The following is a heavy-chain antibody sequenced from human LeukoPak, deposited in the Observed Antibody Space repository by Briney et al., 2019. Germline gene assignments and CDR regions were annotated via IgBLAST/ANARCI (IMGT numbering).Heavy chain of an antibody. Sequence: GGSLRLSCAASGFTVSNNYMSWVRQAPGKGLEWFSVIYSGDNTYYVESVKGRFTVSRDNSKNTLFLQMNRLRAEDTAVYYCAGRRVLDASFDYWGQGTLVTVSS. V-gene: IGHV3-66*02. CDR1: GFTVSNNY. D-gene: IGHD3-16*01. CDR2: IYSGDNT. J-gene: IGHJ4*02. CDR3: AGRRVLDASFDY.